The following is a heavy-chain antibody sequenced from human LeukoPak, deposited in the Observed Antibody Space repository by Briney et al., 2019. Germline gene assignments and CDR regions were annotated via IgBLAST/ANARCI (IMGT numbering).Heavy chain of an antibody. CDR2: IYYSGCT. J-gene: IGHJ4*02. Sequence: SETLSLTCTVSGGSISSYYLTWIRQPPGKGLEWIGYIYYSGCTNYNPSLKSRVTMSVDTSTNQFSLRLSSVTAADTAVYYCARDPSYSSGYYDYWGQGTLVTVSS. V-gene: IGHV4-59*01. D-gene: IGHD6-19*01. CDR3: ARDPSYSSGYYDY. CDR1: GGSISSYY.